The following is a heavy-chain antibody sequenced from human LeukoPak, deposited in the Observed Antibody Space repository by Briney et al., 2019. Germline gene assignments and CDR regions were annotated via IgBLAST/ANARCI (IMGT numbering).Heavy chain of an antibody. CDR3: ARESPSGRASDI. CDR1: GGSFSGYY. CDR2: INHSGST. V-gene: IGHV4-34*01. D-gene: IGHD3-10*01. J-gene: IGHJ3*02. Sequence: SSETLSLTCAVYGGSFSGYYWSWIRQPPGKGLEWIGEINHSGSTNYNPSLKSRVTISVDTSKNQFSLELSSVTAADTAVYYCARESPSGRASDIWGQGTLVTVSS.